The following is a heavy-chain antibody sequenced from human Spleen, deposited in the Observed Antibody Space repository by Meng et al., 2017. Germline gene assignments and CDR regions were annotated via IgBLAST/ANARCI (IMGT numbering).Heavy chain of an antibody. Sequence: ASVKVSCKPSGYNFPDYYIHWVRRAPGQGLEWMGRINPKSGDTHYAQKFQARVTMTGDKSISTAYMELSGLRSDDTAMYYCARDEDISAAGKLFGDYWGQGTLVTGSS. J-gene: IGHJ4*02. V-gene: IGHV1-2*06. CDR1: GYNFPDYY. CDR2: INPKSGDT. D-gene: IGHD6-25*01. CDR3: ARDEDISAAGKLFGDY.